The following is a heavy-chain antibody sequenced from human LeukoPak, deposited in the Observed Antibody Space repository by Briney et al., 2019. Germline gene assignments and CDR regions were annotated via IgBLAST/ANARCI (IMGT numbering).Heavy chain of an antibody. J-gene: IGHJ4*02. CDR2: IYPDDSDI. V-gene: IGHV5-51*01. CDR1: GYSFTSYW. CDR3: ARRYNGDYQNFFDF. Sequence: GESLKISCKGFGYSFTSYWIAWVRQMPGKGLEWMGIIYPDDSDIRYSPSFQGQVTISADKSISTACLQWSSLKASDTAIYYCARRYNGDYQNFFDFWGQGTLATVSP. D-gene: IGHD4-17*01.